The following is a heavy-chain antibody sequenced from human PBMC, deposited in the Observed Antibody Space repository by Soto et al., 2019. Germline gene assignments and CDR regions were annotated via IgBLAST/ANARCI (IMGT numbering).Heavy chain of an antibody. J-gene: IGHJ4*02. CDR2: LYFNGNT. Sequence: QLQLQESGPGLVKPSETLSLTCNVSGVSISDTSYYWGWIRQPPGKWLEWIGTLYFNGNTFYNPSLKIRLTLSVDTSKNQFSLRMTSVNAADTSVYYCARQGYYWGQGTLVDGSS. CDR3: ARQGYY. CDR1: GVSISDTSYY. V-gene: IGHV4-39*01.